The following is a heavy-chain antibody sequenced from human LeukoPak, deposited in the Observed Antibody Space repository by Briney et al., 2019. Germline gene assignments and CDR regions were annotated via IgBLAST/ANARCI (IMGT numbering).Heavy chain of an antibody. CDR2: MNPHSGNT. CDR3: ARGSVWRGHDY. D-gene: IGHD3-3*01. V-gene: IGHV1-8*01. J-gene: IGHJ4*02. CDR1: GYTFSSND. Sequence: ASVKVSCKASGYTFSSNDINWVRQATGQGLEWMGWMNPHSGNTGYAQKFQGRVTITRNSSISTAYMELSSLRSEDTAVYYCARGSVWRGHDYWGQGTLVTVSS.